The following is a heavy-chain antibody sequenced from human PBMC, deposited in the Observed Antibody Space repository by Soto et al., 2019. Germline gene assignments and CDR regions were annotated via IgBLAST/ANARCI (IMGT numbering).Heavy chain of an antibody. J-gene: IGHJ4*02. D-gene: IGHD4-17*01. V-gene: IGHV3-66*01. CDR3: ATRMTTAPY. CDR2: IYSDGGT. Sequence: GSLRLSCAASGFTVSNNYLSWVRQAPGKGLQWVSLIYSDGGTDYAESVKGRFTISRDNSKNTLYLQMNSLKAEDTAIYYCATRMTTAPYWGQGNLVTVSS. CDR1: GFTVSNNY.